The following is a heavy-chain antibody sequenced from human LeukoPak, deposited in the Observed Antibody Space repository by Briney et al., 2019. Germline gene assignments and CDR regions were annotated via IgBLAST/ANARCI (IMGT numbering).Heavy chain of an antibody. V-gene: IGHV3-48*03. CDR1: GFTFSSYE. J-gene: IGHJ4*02. CDR2: ISSSGSTI. Sequence: GGSLRLSCAASGFTFSSYEMNWVRQAPGKGLEWVSYISSSGSTIYYADSVKGRFTISRDNAKNSLYLQMNSLRAEDTALYYCAKGPAPWELLAYFDYWGQGTLVTVSS. CDR3: AKGPAPWELLAYFDY. D-gene: IGHD1-26*01.